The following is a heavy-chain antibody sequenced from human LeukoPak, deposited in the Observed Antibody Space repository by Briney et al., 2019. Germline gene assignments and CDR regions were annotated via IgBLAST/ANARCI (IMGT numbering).Heavy chain of an antibody. V-gene: IGHV4-39*01. CDR3: ATVLRASLDY. CDR2: IDYSGS. J-gene: IGHJ4*02. D-gene: IGHD3-16*01. Sequence: PSETLSLTCTVSGGSINSSSYYWGWIRQPPGKGLEWIGSIDYSGSNYNPSLKSRVTISVDTSKNQFSLKLSSATAADTAVYYCATVLRASLDYWGQGTLVTVSS. CDR1: GGSINSSSYY.